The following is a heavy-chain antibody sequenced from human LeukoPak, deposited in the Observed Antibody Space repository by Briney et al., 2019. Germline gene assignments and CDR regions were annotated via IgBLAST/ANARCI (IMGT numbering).Heavy chain of an antibody. CDR2: IYYSGST. CDR1: GGSISSYY. CDR3: ARDKLELPYY. V-gene: IGHV4-59*01. Sequence: SETLSLTCTISGGSISSYYWSWIRQPPGKGLEWIGYIYYSGSTNYNPSLKSRVTISVDTSKNQFSLKLSSVTAADTAVYYCARDKLELPYYWGQGTLATVSS. D-gene: IGHD1-7*01. J-gene: IGHJ4*02.